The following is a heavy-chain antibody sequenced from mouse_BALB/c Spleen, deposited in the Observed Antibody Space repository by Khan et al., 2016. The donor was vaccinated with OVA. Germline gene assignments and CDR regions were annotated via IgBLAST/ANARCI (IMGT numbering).Heavy chain of an antibody. CDR1: GYSITSDYA. V-gene: IGHV3-2*02. CDR3: ARGGYYYGSSSFAY. J-gene: IGHJ3*01. Sequence: EVELVESGPGLVKPSQSLSLTCTVTGYSITSDYAWNWIRQFPGNKLEWMGYISYSGSTSYNPSLQSRISITRDTSKNQFFLQLNSVTTEDTATYYCARGGYYYGSSSFAYWGQGTLVTVSA. D-gene: IGHD1-1*01. CDR2: ISYSGST.